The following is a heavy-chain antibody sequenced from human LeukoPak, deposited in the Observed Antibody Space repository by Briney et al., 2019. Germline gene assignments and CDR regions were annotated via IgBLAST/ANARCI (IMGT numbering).Heavy chain of an antibody. V-gene: IGHV3-30-3*01. D-gene: IGHD5-12*01. J-gene: IGHJ4*02. CDR1: GFTFSSYA. CDR2: ISYDGSNK. CDR3: ARDKVVATIKDY. Sequence: GSLRLSCAASGFTFSSYAMHWVRQAPGKGLEWVAVISYDGSNKYYADSVKGRFTISRDNSKNTLYPQMNSLRAEDTAVYYCARDKVVATIKDYWGQGTLVTVSS.